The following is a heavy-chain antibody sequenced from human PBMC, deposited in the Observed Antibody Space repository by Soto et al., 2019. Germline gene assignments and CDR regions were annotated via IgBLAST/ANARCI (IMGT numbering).Heavy chain of an antibody. V-gene: IGHV1-18*01. CDR2: ISAYNGDT. CDR1: GYTFSSYG. Sequence: QAQLVQSGAEVKKPGASVKVSCRASGYTFSSYGYAWSRQAPGQGLEWMGWISAYNGDTNYAQKFQDRVTLTTDTSTTTASMELRNLGSDDTAVYYCARSGAYCTSITCLFDSFWGLGTLVTVSS. CDR3: ARSGAYCTSITCLFDSF. D-gene: IGHD2-8*01. J-gene: IGHJ4*02.